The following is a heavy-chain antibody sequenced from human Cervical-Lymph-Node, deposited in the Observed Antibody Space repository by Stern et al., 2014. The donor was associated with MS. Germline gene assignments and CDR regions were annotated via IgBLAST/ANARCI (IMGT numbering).Heavy chain of an antibody. Sequence: MQLVESGGGVVQPGRSLRLSCATSGFTFGRHSMHWVRQAPGTGLEWVAILSYDGSSQHYADSVKGRFTISRDNSNNTLYLQMNSLKVEDTAMYYCARPAAARYFDYWGQGSQVTVSS. CDR2: LSYDGSSQ. CDR3: ARPAAARYFDY. J-gene: IGHJ4*02. CDR1: GFTFGRHS. D-gene: IGHD6-25*01. V-gene: IGHV3-30-3*01.